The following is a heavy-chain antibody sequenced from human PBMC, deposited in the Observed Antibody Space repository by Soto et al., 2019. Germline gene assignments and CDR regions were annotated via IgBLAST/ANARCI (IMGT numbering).Heavy chain of an antibody. J-gene: IGHJ4*02. V-gene: IGHV4-59*01. CDR3: ARSGDSFGFTDY. CDR2: VFYKGNT. CDR1: GGSITGYY. D-gene: IGHD5-18*01. Sequence: QVQLQESGQGLVKPSETLSLTCTVSGGSITGYYWTWIRQPPGKGLEWIGYVFYKGNTNYNPSLKSRVTISVDTSANQFSLRLSSVTAADTAVYYCARSGDSFGFTDYWGQGTLVTVSS.